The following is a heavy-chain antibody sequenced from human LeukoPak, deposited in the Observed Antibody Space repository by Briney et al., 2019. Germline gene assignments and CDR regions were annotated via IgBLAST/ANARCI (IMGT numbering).Heavy chain of an antibody. CDR1: GFTFGDYA. Sequence: LRLSCTASGFTFGDYAMSWIRQPPGKGLEWIGEINHSGSTNYNPSLKSRVTISVDTSKNQFSLKLSSVTAADTAAYYCARGFLWSPLFSYYDSSGYYYWGQGTLVTVSS. V-gene: IGHV4-34*01. CDR3: ARGFLWSPLFSYYDSSGYYY. D-gene: IGHD3-22*01. CDR2: INHSGST. J-gene: IGHJ4*02.